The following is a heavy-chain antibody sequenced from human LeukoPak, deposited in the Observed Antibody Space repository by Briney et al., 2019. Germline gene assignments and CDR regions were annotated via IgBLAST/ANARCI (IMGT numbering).Heavy chain of an antibody. CDR1: GFTFSSFW. V-gene: IGHV3-30*18. D-gene: IGHD6-13*01. Sequence: GGSLRLSCAASGFTFSSFWMHWVRQAPGKGLEWVAVISYDGSDKYYADSVKGRFTISRDNSRNTLYLQMNSLRAEDTAVYYCAKGGPGIAAADYWGQGTLVTVSS. J-gene: IGHJ4*02. CDR3: AKGGPGIAAADY. CDR2: ISYDGSDK.